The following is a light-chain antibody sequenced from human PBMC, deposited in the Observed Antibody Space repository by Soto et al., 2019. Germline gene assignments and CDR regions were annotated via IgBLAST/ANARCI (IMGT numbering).Light chain of an antibody. CDR2: DAS. CDR1: QSVSSY. V-gene: IGKV3-11*01. CDR3: QQRSNWPPSWT. Sequence: EIGLTHSPCTVSFSPGKRATLSCRHSQSVSSYLARYQQKPGQASRLLIYDASNRATGIPARFSGSGSGTDFTLTISSLEPEDFAVYYCQQRSNWPPSWTFGQGTKVDNK. J-gene: IGKJ1*01.